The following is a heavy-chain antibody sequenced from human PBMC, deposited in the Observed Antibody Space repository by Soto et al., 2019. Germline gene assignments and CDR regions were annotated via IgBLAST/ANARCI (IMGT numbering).Heavy chain of an antibody. CDR2: VYYSGST. CDR1: GGSVSSSSYY. J-gene: IGHJ4*02. D-gene: IGHD3-9*01. Sequence: SETLSLTCTVSGGSVSSSSYYXXWVXXPXGKGLEWIGRVYYSGSTYYNPSLESRVTISVDKSKNQFSLKLMSLSAADTAVYYCGTLEGLATISYYFDYWGQGALVTVSS. CDR3: GTLEGLATISYYFDY. V-gene: IGHV4-39*01.